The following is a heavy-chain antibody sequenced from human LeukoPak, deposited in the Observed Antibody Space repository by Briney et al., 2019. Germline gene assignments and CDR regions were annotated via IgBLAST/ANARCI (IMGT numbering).Heavy chain of an antibody. CDR2: ISYDGSNK. V-gene: IGHV3-30*18. J-gene: IGHJ5*02. Sequence: GGSLRLSCAASGFTFRNYGMHWVRQAPGKGLGWVAVISYDGSNKYYADSVKGRFTISRDNSKNTLYLQMNSLRAEDTAVYYCAKDREWLSNWLDPWGQGTLVTVSS. CDR3: AKDREWLSNWLDP. CDR1: GFTFRNYG. D-gene: IGHD3-3*01.